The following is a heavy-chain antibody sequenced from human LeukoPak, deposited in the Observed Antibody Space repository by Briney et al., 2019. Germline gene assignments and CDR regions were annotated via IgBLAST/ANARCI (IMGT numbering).Heavy chain of an antibody. Sequence: SETLSLTCTVSGGSISSSSYYWGWIRQPPGKGLEWIGSIYYSGSTYYNPSLKSRVTISVDTSKNQFSLKLSSVTAADTAVYYCARVVVLPYYFDYWGQGTLVTVSS. CDR3: ARVVVLPYYFDY. CDR1: GGSISSSSYY. CDR2: IYYSGST. J-gene: IGHJ4*02. V-gene: IGHV4-39*07. D-gene: IGHD2-15*01.